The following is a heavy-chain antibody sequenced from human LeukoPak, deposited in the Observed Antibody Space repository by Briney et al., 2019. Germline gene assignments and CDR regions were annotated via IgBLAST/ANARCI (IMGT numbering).Heavy chain of an antibody. V-gene: IGHV1-69*05. CDR1: GGTFRSYG. D-gene: IGHD5-18*01. Sequence: GASVKVSCKASGGTFRSYGISWVRQAPEQGLEWMGGIIPIFGTANYEQKFQGRVTITTDEPTSTAYMELSSLRSEDTAVYYCARIAAMVNGFGAFDIWGHGTMVTVSS. CDR2: IIPIFGTA. J-gene: IGHJ3*02. CDR3: ARIAAMVNGFGAFDI.